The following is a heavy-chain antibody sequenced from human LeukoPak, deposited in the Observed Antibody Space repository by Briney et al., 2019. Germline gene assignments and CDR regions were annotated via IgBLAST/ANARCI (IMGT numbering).Heavy chain of an antibody. D-gene: IGHD3-10*01. J-gene: IGHJ6*03. CDR2: IKQDGSEK. CDR1: GFTFSSYW. Sequence: GGSLRLSCAASGFTFSSYWMSWVRQAPGKGVEGVANIKQDGSEKYYVDSVKGRFTISRDNAKNSLYLQMNSLRAEDTAVYYCARGGVSTMVRGVTDMDVWGKGTSVTVSS. V-gene: IGHV3-7*01. CDR3: ARGGVSTMVRGVTDMDV.